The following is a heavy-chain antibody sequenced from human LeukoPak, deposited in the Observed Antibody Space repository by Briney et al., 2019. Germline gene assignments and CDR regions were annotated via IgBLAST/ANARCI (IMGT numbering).Heavy chain of an antibody. CDR3: ARDFGNYGMDV. CDR1: GFTFSSYA. D-gene: IGHD3-10*01. V-gene: IGHV3-30-3*01. CDR2: ISFDGSNT. J-gene: IGHJ6*02. Sequence: GRSLRLSCAASGFTFSSYAMHWVRQAPGKGLEWVAFISFDGSNTYYADSVKGRFTISRDNSKNTLYLQMNSLRAEDTAVYYCARDFGNYGMDVWGQGTTVTVSS.